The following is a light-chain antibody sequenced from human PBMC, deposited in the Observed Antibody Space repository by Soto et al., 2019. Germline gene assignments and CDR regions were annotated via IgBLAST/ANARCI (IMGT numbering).Light chain of an antibody. CDR2: DAS. CDR3: QQYDNWPPYT. Sequence: EIVLTQSPATLSLSPGERATLSCRASQSVSRYLAWYQQKPGQAPRLLIYDASTRAPGIPARFSGSGSGTEFTLTISSLQPEDFAVYYCQQYDNWPPYTFGQGTRLEIK. V-gene: IGKV3-15*01. CDR1: QSVSRY. J-gene: IGKJ5*01.